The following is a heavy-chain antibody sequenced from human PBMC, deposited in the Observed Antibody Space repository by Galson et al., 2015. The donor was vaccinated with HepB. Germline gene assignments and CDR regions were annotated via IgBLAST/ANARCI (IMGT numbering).Heavy chain of an antibody. D-gene: IGHD6-19*01. Sequence: SLRLSCAASGFTFSSYSMNWVRQAPGKGLEWVSSISSSSSYIYYADSVKGRFTISRDNSKNTLYLQMNSLRAEDTAVYYCARDLRSVAGTDYWGQGTLVTVSS. J-gene: IGHJ4*02. CDR1: GFTFSSYS. CDR2: ISSSSSYI. CDR3: ARDLRSVAGTDY. V-gene: IGHV3-21*01.